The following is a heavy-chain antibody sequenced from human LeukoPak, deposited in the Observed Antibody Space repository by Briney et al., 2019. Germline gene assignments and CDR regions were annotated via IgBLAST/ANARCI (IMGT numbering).Heavy chain of an antibody. D-gene: IGHD5-12*01. CDR1: GFTLSSYG. J-gene: IGHJ4*02. V-gene: IGHV3-33*01. Sequence: GGSMTLSCPAAGFTLSSYGMHWVRQAPGKGMEWVAVMWYDGSNNYYEDSVKGRFTMSRDNSKNTLYLQMNSLRVEDTAVYYCARAYKSREWLMYYFDYWGQGTLVTVSS. CDR2: MWYDGSNN. CDR3: ARAYKSREWLMYYFDY.